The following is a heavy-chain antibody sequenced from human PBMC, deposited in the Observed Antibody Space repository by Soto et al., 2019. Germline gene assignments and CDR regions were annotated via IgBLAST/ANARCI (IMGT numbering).Heavy chain of an antibody. Sequence: EVQLLESGGGLVQPGGSLRLSCAASGFTFSSYALSWVRQAPGKGLEWVSAISDTGGSTYYADSVKGRFTISRDNSKNPLYLKMSALRAEDRAVYYGGRMASPPGGYYNYGMDVGGKGTTVTVSS. D-gene: IGHD2-2*01. CDR3: GRMASPPGGYYNYGMDV. CDR2: ISDTGGST. CDR1: GFTFSSYA. V-gene: IGHV3-23*01. J-gene: IGHJ6*04.